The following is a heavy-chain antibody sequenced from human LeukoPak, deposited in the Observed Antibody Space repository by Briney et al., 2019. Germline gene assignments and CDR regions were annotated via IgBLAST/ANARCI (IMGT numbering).Heavy chain of an antibody. V-gene: IGHV3-11*05. CDR1: GFTFRDYS. CDR2: ISSNSSYT. Sequence: GGSLRLSCAASGFTFRDYSMTWIRQAPGKGLEYISHISSNSSYTNYADSVKGRFTISRDNAKNSLSLQMKSLRAEDTAVYYCARADILPGYYAPDYWGQGTLVTVSS. CDR3: ARADILPGYYAPDY. D-gene: IGHD3-9*01. J-gene: IGHJ4*02.